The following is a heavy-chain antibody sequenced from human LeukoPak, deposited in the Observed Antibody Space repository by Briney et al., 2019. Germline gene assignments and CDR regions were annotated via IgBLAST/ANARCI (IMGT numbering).Heavy chain of an antibody. D-gene: IGHD1-26*01. Sequence: GASVKVSCKASGYTFTSYGISWVRQAPGQGLEWMGRIIPILGIANYAQKFQGRVTITADKSTSTAYMELSSLRSEDTAVYYCARDQADSALLYSGSYYGWFDLWGQGTLVTVSS. J-gene: IGHJ5*02. CDR3: ARDQADSALLYSGSYYGWFDL. CDR2: IIPILGIA. V-gene: IGHV1-69*04. CDR1: GYTFTSYG.